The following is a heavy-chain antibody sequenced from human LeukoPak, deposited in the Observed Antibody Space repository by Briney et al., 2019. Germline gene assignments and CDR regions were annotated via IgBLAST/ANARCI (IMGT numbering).Heavy chain of an antibody. CDR3: ASARFDS. J-gene: IGHJ4*02. CDR1: GGSLSTNY. V-gene: IGHV4-34*01. CDR2: INHEGNT. Sequence: SESLSLTCAVPGGSLSTNYWTWIRQPPGKGLEWVGEINHEGNTNYHPSSKSRVTVSIDTTKNQFALKLTSVTATDTAVYYCASARFDSWGQGTLVTVSS.